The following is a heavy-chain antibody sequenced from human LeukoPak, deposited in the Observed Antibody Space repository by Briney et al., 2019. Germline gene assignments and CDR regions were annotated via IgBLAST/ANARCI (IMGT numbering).Heavy chain of an antibody. D-gene: IGHD6-13*01. CDR1: GFTFSSYS. Sequence: PGGSLRLSCAASGFTFSSYSMNWVRQAPGKGLEWVSYISSSSSTIYYADSVKGRFTISRDNAKNSLYLQMNSLTAEDTAVYYCARDWRNKYSNSWSRGEWYFDLWGRGTLVTVSS. CDR3: ARDWRNKYSNSWSRGEWYFDL. CDR2: ISSSSSTI. V-gene: IGHV3-48*01. J-gene: IGHJ2*01.